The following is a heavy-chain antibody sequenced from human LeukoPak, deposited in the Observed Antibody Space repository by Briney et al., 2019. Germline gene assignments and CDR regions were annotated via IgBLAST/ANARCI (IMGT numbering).Heavy chain of an antibody. CDR2: INPNSGGT. V-gene: IGHV1-2*06. CDR1: GYTFTGYY. Sequence: ASVKVSCKASGYTFTGYYMHWVRQAPGQGLEWMGRINPNSGGTNYAQKFQGRVTMTRDTSISTAYMELSRLRSDDTAVYYCARDAVYAMNWFDLWGQGTLVTVSS. CDR3: ARDAVYAMNWFDL. D-gene: IGHD2-8*01. J-gene: IGHJ5*02.